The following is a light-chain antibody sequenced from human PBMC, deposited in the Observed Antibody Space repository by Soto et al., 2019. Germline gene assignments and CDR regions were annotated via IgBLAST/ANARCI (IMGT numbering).Light chain of an antibody. CDR2: GAS. J-gene: IGKJ1*01. CDR3: QQYGRSPR. Sequence: EIVVTQCPGTLSRSSEESGTRSCMVCQSATSSYLAWYQQKPGQAPRLLIYGASSRATGIPDRFSGSGSGTDFTLTISRLEPEDCAVYYCQQYGRSPRFGQGTKVDIK. CDR1: QSATSSY. V-gene: IGKV3-20*01.